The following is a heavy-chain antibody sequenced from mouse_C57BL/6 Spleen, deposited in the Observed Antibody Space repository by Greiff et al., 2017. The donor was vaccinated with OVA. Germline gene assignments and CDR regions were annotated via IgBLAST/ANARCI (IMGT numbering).Heavy chain of an antibody. CDR2: IDPEAGET. V-gene: IGHV14-2*01. CDR1: GFNIKDYY. Sequence: EVQLQQSGAELVKPGASVKLSCTASGFNIKDYYMHWVKQRTEQGLEWIGRIDPEAGETKYAPKFQGKATITADTSSNTAYLQLSSLTSEDTAVYYCASIYYDYDEDAMDDWGQGTSVTVSS. D-gene: IGHD2-4*01. CDR3: ASIYYDYDEDAMDD. J-gene: IGHJ4*01.